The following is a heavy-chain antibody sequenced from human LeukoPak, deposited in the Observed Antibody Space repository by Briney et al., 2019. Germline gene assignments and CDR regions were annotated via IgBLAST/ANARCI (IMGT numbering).Heavy chain of an antibody. CDR3: AREVNCGGDCPYYFDY. CDR1: GFTLSSYA. CDR2: ISYDGTNK. D-gene: IGHD2-21*02. V-gene: IGHV3-30*01. J-gene: IGHJ4*02. Sequence: GRSLRLSCAASGFTLSSYAMHWVRQAPGKGLEWVAVISYDGTNKYYADSVKGRFTISRDNSKNTLYLQMNSLRAEDTAVYYCAREVNCGGDCPYYFDYWGQGTLVTVSS.